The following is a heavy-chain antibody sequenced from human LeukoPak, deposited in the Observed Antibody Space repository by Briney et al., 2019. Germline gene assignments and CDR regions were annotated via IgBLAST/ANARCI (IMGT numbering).Heavy chain of an antibody. V-gene: IGHV3-73*01. D-gene: IGHD5-18*01. CDR1: GFSFSGSA. Sequence: GGSLKLSCAASGFSFSGSAMHWVREACGKGLEWVGRIRSKANSYATAYAASVKGRFTLSRDDSKNTAYLQMNSLETEDTAMYYCVPRSVDTGMAFDLWGQGTLVTVSP. CDR3: VPRSVDTGMAFDL. CDR2: IRSKANSYAT. J-gene: IGHJ4*02.